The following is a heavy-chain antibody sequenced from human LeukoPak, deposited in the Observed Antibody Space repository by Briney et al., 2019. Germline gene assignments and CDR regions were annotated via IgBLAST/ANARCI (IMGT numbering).Heavy chain of an antibody. V-gene: IGHV1-24*01. D-gene: IGHD5-18*01. CDR3: ATPAESGYSYGPHDWYFDL. Sequence: ASVKVSCKVSGYTLTKLSMHWVRQAPGKGLEWMGGFDPEDGETIYAQKFQGRVTMTEDTSTDTAYMELSSLRSEDTAVYYCATPAESGYSYGPHDWYFDLWGRGTLVTVSS. J-gene: IGHJ2*01. CDR2: FDPEDGET. CDR1: GYTLTKLS.